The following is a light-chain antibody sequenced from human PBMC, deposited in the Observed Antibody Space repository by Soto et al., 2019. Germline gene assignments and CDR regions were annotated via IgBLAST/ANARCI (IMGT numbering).Light chain of an antibody. J-gene: IGKJ3*01. CDR1: QSVSSSY. CDR3: LEYDSSTFT. CDR2: GAS. V-gene: IGKV3-20*01. Sequence: ETVLTQSPGTLSLSPGERATLSCRASQSVSSSYLAWYQQKPGQAPRLLIYGASSRAAGIPDRFSGSGSGTDFTLTISRLEPEDFAVYYCLEYDSSTFTFVPGTKVDIK.